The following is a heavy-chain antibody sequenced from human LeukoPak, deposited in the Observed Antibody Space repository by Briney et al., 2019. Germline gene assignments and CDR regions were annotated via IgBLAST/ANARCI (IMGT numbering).Heavy chain of an antibody. D-gene: IGHD2-15*01. CDR3: ARHAGYCSGGSCNWYFDL. V-gene: IGHV4-59*08. CDR2: IYYGGST. CDR1: GGSISGYY. Sequence: SETLSLTCAVSGGSISGYYWNWIRQPPGKRLEWIAYIYYGGSTNYNPSLKSRVTISVDTSKNQFSLKLSSVTAADTAVYYCARHAGYCSGGSCNWYFDLWGRGTLVTVSS. J-gene: IGHJ2*01.